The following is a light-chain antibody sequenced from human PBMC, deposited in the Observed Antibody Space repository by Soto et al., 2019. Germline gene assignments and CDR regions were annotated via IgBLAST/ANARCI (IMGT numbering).Light chain of an antibody. V-gene: IGKV3-20*01. CDR2: GAS. CDR1: QSVSSSY. J-gene: IGKJ4*01. CDR3: QKYGSSPLLT. Sequence: EIVLTQSPGTLSLSPGERATLSCRASQSVSSSYLAWYQQKPGQAPRLLIYGASSRATGIPDRFSGSGSGTDFTLTISRLEPEDFAVYYCQKYGSSPLLTFGGGTKVEI.